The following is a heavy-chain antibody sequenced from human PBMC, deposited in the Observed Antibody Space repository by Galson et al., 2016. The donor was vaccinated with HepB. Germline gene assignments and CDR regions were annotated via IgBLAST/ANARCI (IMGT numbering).Heavy chain of an antibody. CDR3: ARGGTSRMILAVITPFYY. V-gene: IGHV3-23*01. D-gene: IGHD3-22*01. CDR1: GFTFGSYA. Sequence: SLRLSCAASGFTFGSYAMTWVRQAPGKGLEWVSSITGSTGVTYDADSVRGRFTISRDNSKNTLYLQMNSLRPEDTAVYYCARGGTSRMILAVITPFYYWGQGTLLTVSS. J-gene: IGHJ4*02. CDR2: ITGSTGVT.